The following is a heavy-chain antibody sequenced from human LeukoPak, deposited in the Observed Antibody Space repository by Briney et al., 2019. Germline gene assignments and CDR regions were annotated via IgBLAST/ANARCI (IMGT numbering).Heavy chain of an antibody. Sequence: SSETLSLTCTVSGDSISSYYWSWIRQPPGKGLEWIGYIYTSGGTNYIPSLKGRVTISIDTSKNQFSLKLSSVTAADSAVYYCGRLTRLSTSPDRYYLDYWGQGTLATVSS. J-gene: IGHJ4*02. CDR2: IYTSGGT. CDR1: GDSISSYY. CDR3: GRLTRLSTSPDRYYLDY. D-gene: IGHD6-6*01. V-gene: IGHV4-4*09.